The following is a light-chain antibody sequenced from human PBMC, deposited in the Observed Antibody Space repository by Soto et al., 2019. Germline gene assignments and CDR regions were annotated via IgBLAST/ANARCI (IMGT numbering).Light chain of an antibody. CDR3: QRYNVYPWT. Sequence: DIYKIQAPATLSAPLGNRVTITFRASQSISSWLAWYQQKAGDAPNLLIYKASSLASGVPSRFGGSGSGKDFTLNISSLQSDDFAAYYCQRYNVYPWTFGQGTKLDIK. CDR1: QSISSW. CDR2: KAS. V-gene: IGKV1-5*03. J-gene: IGKJ1*01.